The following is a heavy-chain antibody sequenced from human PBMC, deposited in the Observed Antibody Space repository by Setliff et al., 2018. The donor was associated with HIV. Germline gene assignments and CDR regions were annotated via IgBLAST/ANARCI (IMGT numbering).Heavy chain of an antibody. D-gene: IGHD3-3*01. V-gene: IGHV4-61*01. Sequence: SETLSLTCTVSGDSVNDRSYFWGWIRQPPGKGLEWIGYIYYSGITNYNPSLKTRVTLSVDTSKNLLSLKLSSVTAADTAVYYCARSYYNFANGYYYYYYMDVWGKGTTVTVSS. CDR3: ARSYYNFANGYYYYYYMDV. J-gene: IGHJ6*03. CDR1: GDSVNDRSYF. CDR2: IYYSGIT.